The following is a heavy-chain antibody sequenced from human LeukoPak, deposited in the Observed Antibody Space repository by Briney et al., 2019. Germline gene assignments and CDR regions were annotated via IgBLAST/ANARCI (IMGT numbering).Heavy chain of an antibody. Sequence: PGGSLRLSCAASGFTFSSYSMNWVRQAPGKGLEWVSSISSSSSYIYYADSVKGRFTISRDNSKNTLYLQMNSLRAEDTAVYYCAKPYSSGWYPDYWGQGTLVTVSS. CDR1: GFTFSSYS. D-gene: IGHD6-19*01. CDR2: ISSSSSYI. J-gene: IGHJ4*02. V-gene: IGHV3-21*04. CDR3: AKPYSSGWYPDY.